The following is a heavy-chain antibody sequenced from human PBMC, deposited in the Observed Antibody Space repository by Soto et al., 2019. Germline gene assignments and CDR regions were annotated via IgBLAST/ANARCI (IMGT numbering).Heavy chain of an antibody. CDR3: ARESTTYYYDSSGYPPSNAFDI. Sequence: QVQLVQSGAEVKKPGSSVKVSCKASGGTFSSYAISWVRQAPGQGLEWMGGIIPIFGTANYAQKFQGRVTITADESTSTAYMELSSLRSEDTAVYYCARESTTYYYDSSGYPPSNAFDIWGQGTMVTVSS. V-gene: IGHV1-69*12. J-gene: IGHJ3*02. CDR2: IIPIFGTA. D-gene: IGHD3-22*01. CDR1: GGTFSSYA.